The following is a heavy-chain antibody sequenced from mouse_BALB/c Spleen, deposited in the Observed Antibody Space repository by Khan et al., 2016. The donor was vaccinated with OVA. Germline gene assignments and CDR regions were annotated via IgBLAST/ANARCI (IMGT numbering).Heavy chain of an antibody. Sequence: QVQLQQSGAELAKPGASVKMSCKASGYMFTSYWMNWVKQRPGQGLEWIGYINPTSGYTDYNQKFKDRATLTAEKSSSTAYMQLSSLTSEDSAVYYCARSGYGSLAYWGQGTLVTVSA. CDR1: GYMFTSYW. J-gene: IGHJ3*01. D-gene: IGHD1-1*01. CDR3: ARSGYGSLAY. V-gene: IGHV1-7*01. CDR2: INPTSGYT.